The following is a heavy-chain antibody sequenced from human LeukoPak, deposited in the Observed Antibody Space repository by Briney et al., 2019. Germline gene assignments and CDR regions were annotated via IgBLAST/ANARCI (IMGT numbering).Heavy chain of an antibody. V-gene: IGHV1-69*13. CDR2: IIPIFGTA. CDR3: ARHTRQDYGMDV. CDR1: GGTFNSYA. J-gene: IGHJ6*02. Sequence: SVKVSCKASGGTFNSYAITWVRQAPGQGLEWMGGIIPIFGTANCAQKFQGRVTITADESTSTAYMELSSLRSEDTAVYYCARHTRQDYGMDVWGQGTTVTVS. D-gene: IGHD3-16*02.